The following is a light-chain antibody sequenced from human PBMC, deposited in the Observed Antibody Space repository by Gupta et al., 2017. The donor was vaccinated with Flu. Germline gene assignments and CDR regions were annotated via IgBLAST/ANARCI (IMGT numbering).Light chain of an antibody. Sequence: QSVLTQPPSASGIPGQRVTIPCSGSSSNIGSNTVTWYQQLPGTAPKLLIYSNNQPPSGVPDRFSGATSGASAALAISGLQSEDEADYYCAAWDDSLNGWVFGGGTKLTVL. CDR3: AAWDDSLNGWV. J-gene: IGLJ3*02. CDR1: SSNIGSNT. V-gene: IGLV1-44*01. CDR2: SNN.